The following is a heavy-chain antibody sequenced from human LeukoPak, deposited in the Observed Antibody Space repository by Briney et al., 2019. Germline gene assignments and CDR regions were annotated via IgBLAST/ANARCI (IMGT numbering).Heavy chain of an antibody. V-gene: IGHV1-2*02. CDR2: INPDNGGT. Sequence: ASVKVSCRASGYTFTDYYIHWVRQAPGQGLEWMGWINPDNGGTNYAQKFQGRVTMTRDTSIRTVYMDLSRLRSDDTAVFYCAREARVGNWFDPWGQGTQVTVSS. J-gene: IGHJ5*02. CDR1: GYTFTDYY. D-gene: IGHD2-2*01. CDR3: AREARVGNWFDP.